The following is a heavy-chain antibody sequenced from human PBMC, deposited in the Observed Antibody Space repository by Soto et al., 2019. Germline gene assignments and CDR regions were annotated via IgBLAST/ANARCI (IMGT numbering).Heavy chain of an antibody. D-gene: IGHD3-22*01. CDR2: MNPNSGNT. Sequence: ASVKVSCKASGYTFTSYDINWVRQATGQGLEWMGWMNPNSGNTGYAQKFQGRVTMTRNTSISTAYMELSSLRSEDTAVYYCARGLLHYYDSSGYYLGAQAFDYWGQGTLVTVSS. J-gene: IGHJ4*02. V-gene: IGHV1-8*01. CDR3: ARGLLHYYDSSGYYLGAQAFDY. CDR1: GYTFTSYD.